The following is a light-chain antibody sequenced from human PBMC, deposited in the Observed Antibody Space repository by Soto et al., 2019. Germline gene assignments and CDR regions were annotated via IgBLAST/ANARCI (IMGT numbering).Light chain of an antibody. V-gene: IGKV3-20*01. CDR3: QRYGSPHPT. CDR2: GAS. CDR1: QSVSSSF. Sequence: EIVLTQSPGTLSLSPGERATLSCRASQSVSSSFLAWFQQKPGQAPRLLIYGASSRATGIPDRFSGSGSGTDFTLTISSLEPEVFAVYYCQRYGSPHPTFGQGTKREI. J-gene: IGKJ2*01.